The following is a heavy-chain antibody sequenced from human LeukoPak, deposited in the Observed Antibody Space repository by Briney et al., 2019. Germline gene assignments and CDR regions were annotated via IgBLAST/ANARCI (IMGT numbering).Heavy chain of an antibody. CDR3: ARLVNDAFDI. Sequence: GGFLRLSWAASGITVSSKYMSWVGQAPGKGLEWDSVIFTGGITYYADPVNRRFTLYRDRHKNTLYLQIVGLPDEDTPVYYFARLVNDAFDIWGQGTMVTVSS. CDR2: IFTGGIT. J-gene: IGHJ3*02. CDR1: GITVSSKY. D-gene: IGHD2-8*02. V-gene: IGHV3-53*01.